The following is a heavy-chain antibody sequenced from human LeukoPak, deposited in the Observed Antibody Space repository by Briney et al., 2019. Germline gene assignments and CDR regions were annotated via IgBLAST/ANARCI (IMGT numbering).Heavy chain of an antibody. CDR1: GYTFTGYY. CDR2: INPNRGGT. CDR3: ARVVLWFGEEVDV. D-gene: IGHD3-10*01. Sequence: ASVKVSCKASGYTFTGYYMRWVRQAPGQGLAWMGWINPNRGGTNYAQKFQGRVTMTRDTSISTAYMELSRLRSDDTAVYYCARVVLWFGEEVDVWGQGTTVTVSS. V-gene: IGHV1-2*02. J-gene: IGHJ6*02.